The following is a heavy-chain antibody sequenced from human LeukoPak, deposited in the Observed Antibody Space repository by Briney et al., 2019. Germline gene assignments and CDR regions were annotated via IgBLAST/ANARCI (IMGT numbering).Heavy chain of an antibody. D-gene: IGHD4-17*01. CDR2: INSDGSST. V-gene: IGHV3-74*01. Sequence: GGSLRLSCAASGFTFSSYWRHWVRQAPGKGLVWVSRINSDGSSTSYADSVKGRFTISRDNAKNTLYLQMNSLRAEDTAVYYCARVGGKYGDYHFDYWGQGTLVTVSS. CDR1: GFTFSSYW. CDR3: ARVGGKYGDYHFDY. J-gene: IGHJ4*02.